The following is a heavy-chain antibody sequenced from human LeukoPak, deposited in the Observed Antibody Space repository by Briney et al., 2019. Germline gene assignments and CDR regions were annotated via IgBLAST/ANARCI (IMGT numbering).Heavy chain of an antibody. V-gene: IGHV3-30*02. D-gene: IGHD1-20*01. CDR2: LGSDENNK. Sequence: GGSLRLSCAASGFIFSNYGMHWVRQAPGKGLEWVSFLGSDENNKNYADSVKGQFTISRDNSKNTLYLQMNSLRAEDTAVYYCSTLITGIDYWGQGTLVTVSS. CDR3: STLITGIDY. J-gene: IGHJ4*02. CDR1: GFIFSNYG.